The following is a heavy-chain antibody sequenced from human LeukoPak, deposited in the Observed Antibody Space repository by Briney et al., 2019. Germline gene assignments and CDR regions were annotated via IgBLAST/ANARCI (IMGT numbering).Heavy chain of an antibody. Sequence: GGSLRLSCAASGFTVSSNYMSWVRQAPGKGLEWVSVIYSGGSTYYADSVKGRFTISRDNSKNKLYLQMNSLRAEDTAVYYCARNRAYYYYGMDVWGQGTTVTVSS. J-gene: IGHJ6*02. V-gene: IGHV3-66*01. CDR1: GFTVSSNY. CDR2: IYSGGST. CDR3: ARNRAYYYYGMDV.